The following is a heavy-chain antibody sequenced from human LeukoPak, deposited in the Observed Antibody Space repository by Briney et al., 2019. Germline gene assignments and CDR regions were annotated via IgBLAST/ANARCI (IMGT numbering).Heavy chain of an antibody. CDR2: IKQDGSEK. J-gene: IGHJ4*02. Sequence: GSLRPSFSAPGFPFSSLLMSWVRQAPGKGLEWVASIKQDGSEKYYVDSVKGRFTISRDNAKNSLYLQMNSLRAEDTAVYYCAADSYGYSWGQGTLVTVSS. D-gene: IGHD5-18*01. V-gene: IGHV3-7*01. CDR1: GFPFSSLL. CDR3: AADSYGYS.